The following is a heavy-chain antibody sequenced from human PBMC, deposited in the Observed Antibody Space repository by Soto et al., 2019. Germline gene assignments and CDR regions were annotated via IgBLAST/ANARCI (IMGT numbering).Heavy chain of an antibody. V-gene: IGHV4-31*03. CDR2: IYVTGAV. J-gene: IGHJ5*02. Sequence: SEALSLTCSVSGAALHSGNYYWIWILQLPGKGLEWIGHIYVTGAVDYNPSLRDRITISQDTSERQFSPNLRLVTAADTAVYYCARLRIATNNYKWFDPWGQGTLVTVSS. CDR1: GAALHSGNYY. CDR3: ARLRIATNNYKWFDP. D-gene: IGHD2-21*01.